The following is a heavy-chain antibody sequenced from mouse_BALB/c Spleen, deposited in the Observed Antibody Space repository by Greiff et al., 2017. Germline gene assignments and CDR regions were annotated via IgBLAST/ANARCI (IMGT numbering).Heavy chain of an antibody. CDR1: GFTFSDFY. Sequence: EVNVVESGGGLVQPGGSLRLSCATSGFTFSDFYMEWVRQPPGKRLEWIAASRNKANDYTTEYSASVKGRFIVSRDTSQSILYLQMNALRAEDTAIYYCARDATGGAFAYWGQGTLVTVSA. CDR3: ARDATGGAFAY. J-gene: IGHJ3*01. D-gene: IGHD4-1*01. V-gene: IGHV7-1*02. CDR2: SRNKANDYTT.